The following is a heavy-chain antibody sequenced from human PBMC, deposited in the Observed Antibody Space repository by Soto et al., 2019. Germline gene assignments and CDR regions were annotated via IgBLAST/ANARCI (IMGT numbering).Heavy chain of an antibody. CDR2: VLSKADGGET. CDR1: GFPFTNSW. D-gene: IGHD3-16*02. CDR3: TTYDYIWGSDRYRWAC. V-gene: IGHV3-15*01. J-gene: IGHJ4*02. Sequence: PGGSLRLSCAASGFPFTNSWMSWVRQVPGKGLEWIARVLSKADGGETDYAAPVKDRFTISRDDSRNTLHLQMNSLRTEDTAVYYCTTYDYIWGSDRYRWACWGQGALVTVSS.